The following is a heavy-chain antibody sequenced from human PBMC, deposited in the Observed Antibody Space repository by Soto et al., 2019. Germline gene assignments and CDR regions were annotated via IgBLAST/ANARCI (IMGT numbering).Heavy chain of an antibody. J-gene: IGHJ4*02. D-gene: IGHD3-10*01. V-gene: IGHV3-11*01. Sequence: QVHLVESGGDLVKPGGSLRLSCAASGFTFSDYYMTWIRQAPGKGLEWVSYISSGGSSIYYADSVKGRLTISRDNAKNALDLQMNSLRAEDTAMYYCERLPIGTIIRGAPDFWGQGTLVTVSS. CDR2: ISSGGSSI. CDR1: GFTFSDYY. CDR3: ERLPIGTIIRGAPDF.